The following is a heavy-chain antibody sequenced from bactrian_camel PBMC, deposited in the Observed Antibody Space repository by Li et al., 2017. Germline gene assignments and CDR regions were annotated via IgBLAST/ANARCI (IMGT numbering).Heavy chain of an antibody. CDR3: AAGLDVEYGLGRGRARGGPFTIKFDF. V-gene: IGHV3S31*01. CDR2: VYPGSGFA. D-gene: IGHD5*01. J-gene: IGHJ6*01. Sequence: DVQLVESGGGSVQAGGSLGLSCAASGATYSRNVMAWFRQVSGKGREGVAAVYPGSGFADYADDAKGRFTIFYDHGKSDLSLQMNNLKPEDTAMYYCAAGLDVEYGLGRGRARGGPFTIKFDFWGQGTQVTVS. CDR1: GATYSRNV.